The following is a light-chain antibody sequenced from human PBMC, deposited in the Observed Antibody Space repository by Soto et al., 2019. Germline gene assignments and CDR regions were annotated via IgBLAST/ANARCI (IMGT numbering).Light chain of an antibody. CDR2: DVS. J-gene: IGLJ1*01. V-gene: IGLV2-14*01. CDR3: SSYTSRSTRV. Sequence: QSALTQPASVSGSPGQSITISCTGTSSDVGGYNYVSWYQQHPGKAPKLMIYDVSNRPSGVSNRFSGSKSGNTASLTISGFQAEDEADYYCSSYTSRSTRVFGTGTKLTVL. CDR1: SSDVGGYNY.